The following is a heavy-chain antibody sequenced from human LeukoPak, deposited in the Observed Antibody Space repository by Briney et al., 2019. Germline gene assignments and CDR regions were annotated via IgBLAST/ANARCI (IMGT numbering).Heavy chain of an antibody. Sequence: SETLSLTCTVSGGSISSYFWTWIRQPPGKGLEWIGYIYYSGNTNYNPALKSRVTISIDTSKNQFSLKLSSVTAADTAVYYCARDRNSELDSWGQGTLVTVSS. D-gene: IGHD4-23*01. CDR3: ARDRNSELDS. V-gene: IGHV4-59*12. CDR1: GGSISSYF. CDR2: IYYSGNT. J-gene: IGHJ4*02.